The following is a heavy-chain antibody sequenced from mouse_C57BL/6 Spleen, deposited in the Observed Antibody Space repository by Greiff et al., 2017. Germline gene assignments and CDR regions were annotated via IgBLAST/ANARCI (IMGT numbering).Heavy chain of an antibody. D-gene: IGHD3-3*01. J-gene: IGHJ2*01. CDR1: GYTFTGYW. Sequence: QVQLQQSGAELMKPGASVKLSCKATGYTFTGYWIEWVKQRPGHGLEWIGEILPGSGSTNYNEKFKGKATFTADTSSNTAYMQLSSLTTEDSASYYCAERGQAFDYWGQGTTLTVSS. V-gene: IGHV1-9*01. CDR2: ILPGSGST. CDR3: AERGQAFDY.